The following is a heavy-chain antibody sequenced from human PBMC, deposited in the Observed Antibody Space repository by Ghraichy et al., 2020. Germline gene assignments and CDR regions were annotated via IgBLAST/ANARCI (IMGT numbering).Heavy chain of an antibody. V-gene: IGHV3-7*01. J-gene: IGHJ4*02. CDR3: ARAAYYYDRSDY. CDR2: IKQDGSEK. Sequence: GGSLRLSCTASGFTFSNYWMGWVRQAPGKGLELVANIKQDGSEKHYVGSVEGRFTISRDNAKNSVYLQMNSLRAEDTAVYYCARAAYYYDRSDYWGRGTLVTVSS. CDR1: GFTFSNYW. D-gene: IGHD3-22*01.